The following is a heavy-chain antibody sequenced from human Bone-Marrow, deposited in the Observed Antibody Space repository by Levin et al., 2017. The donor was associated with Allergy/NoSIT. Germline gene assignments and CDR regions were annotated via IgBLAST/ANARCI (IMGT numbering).Heavy chain of an antibody. CDR2: ISSTRSTI. J-gene: IGHJ4*02. D-gene: IGHD5-18*01. CDR1: GFTFSSYN. CDR3: ARDFSYGYRFDY. Sequence: GGSLRLSCAASGFTFSSYNMNWVRQAPGRGLEWVSYISSTRSTIYYADSVQGRFTISRDNAKNSLYLQMNSLRADDTAVYYCARDFSYGYRFDYWGQGTLVTVSS. V-gene: IGHV3-48*01.